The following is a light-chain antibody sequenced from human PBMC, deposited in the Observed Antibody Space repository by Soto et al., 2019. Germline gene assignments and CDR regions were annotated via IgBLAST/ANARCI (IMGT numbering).Light chain of an antibody. V-gene: IGKV1D-12*01. CDR2: GAT. Sequence: QMTQSPSFVSASIGDRVSITCRASEDISRWLGWYQQKPGRAPSLLMFGATSLQSGVPSRFSATESGTLFTLTISNVQPDDFATYYCLQANDFPRSFGQPTKL. J-gene: IGKJ2*01. CDR3: LQANDFPRS. CDR1: EDISRW.